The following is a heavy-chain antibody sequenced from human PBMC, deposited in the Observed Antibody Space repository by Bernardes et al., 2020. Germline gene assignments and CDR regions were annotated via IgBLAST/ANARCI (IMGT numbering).Heavy chain of an antibody. J-gene: IGHJ4*02. Sequence: GGSLRLSCTASGFSLSNYNMHWFRQAPGKGLEWVSYLSSSSSTISYADSVKGRFSISRDNGKNSLYLQMNSLRAEDTAVYFCARGVHLSISGWYFDYWGQGTLVTVSS. CDR2: LSSSSSTI. CDR1: GFSLSNYN. V-gene: IGHV3-48*01. CDR3: ARGVHLSISGWYFDY. D-gene: IGHD6-19*01.